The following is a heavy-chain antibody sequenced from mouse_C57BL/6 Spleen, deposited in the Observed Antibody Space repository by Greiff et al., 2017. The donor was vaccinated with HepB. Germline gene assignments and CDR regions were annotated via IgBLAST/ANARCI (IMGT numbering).Heavy chain of an antibody. CDR3: ARSDGSSRAWFAY. V-gene: IGHV1-64*01. CDR1: GYTFTSYW. J-gene: IGHJ3*01. Sequence: QVQLQQPGAELVKPGASVKLSCKASGYTFTSYWMHWVKQRPGQGLEWIGMIHPNSGSTNYKEKFKSKATLTVDKSSSTAYMQLSSLTSEDSAVYYCARSDGSSRAWFAYWGQGTLVTVSA. CDR2: IHPNSGST. D-gene: IGHD1-1*01.